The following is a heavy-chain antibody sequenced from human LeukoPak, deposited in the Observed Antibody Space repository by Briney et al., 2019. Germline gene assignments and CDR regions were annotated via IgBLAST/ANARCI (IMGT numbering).Heavy chain of an antibody. Sequence: GESLKISCKGSGYNFTSDWIGWVRQMPGKGLEWMGIIYPGDSDTRYSPSFQGQVTISADKSISTAYLQWSSLKASDTAMYYCARGHGSGSYYYYYYMDVWGKGTTVTVSS. D-gene: IGHD3-10*01. J-gene: IGHJ6*03. CDR3: ARGHGSGSYYYYYYMDV. CDR2: IYPGDSDT. V-gene: IGHV5-51*01. CDR1: GYNFTSDW.